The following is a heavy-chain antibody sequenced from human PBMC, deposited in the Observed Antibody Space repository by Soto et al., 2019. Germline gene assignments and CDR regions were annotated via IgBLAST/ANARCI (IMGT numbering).Heavy chain of an antibody. D-gene: IGHD6-19*01. CDR2: IYWDDDK. Sequence: QITLKESGPTLVKPTQTLTLTCTFSGFSLSTSGVGVGWIREPPGNALEWLALIYWDDDKRYSPSLKSRLTITKDTSKNQVVLTMTNMDPVDTATYYCAHRSVAGTLRNWFDPWGQRTLVTVSS. CDR1: GFSLSTSGVG. J-gene: IGHJ5*02. V-gene: IGHV2-5*02. CDR3: AHRSVAGTLRNWFDP.